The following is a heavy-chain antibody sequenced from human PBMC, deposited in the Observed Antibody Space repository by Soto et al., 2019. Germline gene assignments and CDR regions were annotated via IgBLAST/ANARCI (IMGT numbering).Heavy chain of an antibody. CDR2: IIPMIGAT. D-gene: IGHD2-15*01. Sequence: QVQLVQSGSEVKKPGSSVKVSCKASGGTFSDFTLSWLRQAPGRGLEWMGGIIPMIGATNNAQKLKGRLTITADKSPGTVYMELNSLRSYDTAVYYCARYWSAGTLYGAFDIWGQGTEVTVSP. CDR1: GGTFSDFT. J-gene: IGHJ3*02. CDR3: ARYWSAGTLYGAFDI. V-gene: IGHV1-69*06.